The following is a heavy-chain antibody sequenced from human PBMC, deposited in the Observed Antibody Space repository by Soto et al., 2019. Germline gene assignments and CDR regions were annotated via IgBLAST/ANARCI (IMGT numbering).Heavy chain of an antibody. CDR1: GFSLNTSGMC. D-gene: IGHD3-22*01. CDR2: IDWDDDK. Sequence: SGPTLVNPTQTLTLTCTFSGFSLNTSGMCVSWIRQPPGKALEWLARIDWDDDKYYSTSLKTRLTISKDTSKNQVVLKMTNMDLVDTATYYCVGIRGSSGYYHFAHWGKGTQVTVSS. V-gene: IGHV2-70*11. J-gene: IGHJ4*02. CDR3: VGIRGSSGYYHFAH.